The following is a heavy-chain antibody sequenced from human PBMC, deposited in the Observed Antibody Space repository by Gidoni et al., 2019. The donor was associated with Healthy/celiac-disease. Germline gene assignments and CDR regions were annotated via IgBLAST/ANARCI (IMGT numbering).Heavy chain of an antibody. D-gene: IGHD3-10*01. V-gene: IGHV4-30-4*01. CDR1: GGSISSGDYY. CDR3: ARDHRQKYGSAPFDP. Sequence: QEQLQESGPGLVKPSQTLSLTCTVPGGSISSGDYYWSWLRQPPGKGLEWIGYIYYSGSTYYNPSLKSRVTISVDTSKNQFSLKLSSVTAADTAVYYCARDHRQKYGSAPFDPWGQGTLVTVSS. J-gene: IGHJ5*02. CDR2: IYYSGST.